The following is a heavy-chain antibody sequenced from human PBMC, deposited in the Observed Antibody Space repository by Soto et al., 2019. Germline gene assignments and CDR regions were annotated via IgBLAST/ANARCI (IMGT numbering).Heavy chain of an antibody. CDR1: GGSISSGGYS. V-gene: IGHV4-30-2*01. CDR3: TTGFPYGGYYFDY. D-gene: IGHD4-17*01. CDR2: IYHGGTT. J-gene: IGHJ4*02. Sequence: KPSETLSLTCAVSGGSISSGGYSWSWIRHPPGKGLEWIGYIYHGGTTSYNPSLRRRVTISVDTSKNQFSLILSSVTSADTAVYYCTTGFPYGGYYFDYWGQGTLVTVSS.